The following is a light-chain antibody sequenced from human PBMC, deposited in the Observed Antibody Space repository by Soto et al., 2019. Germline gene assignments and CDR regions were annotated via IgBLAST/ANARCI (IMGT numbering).Light chain of an antibody. CDR2: GNN. CDR3: FSYTTSSAPYV. Sequence: QSVLTQPPSVSGAPGQRVTISCTGSSANIGAAYNVDWYQQLPGTAPKLLIYGNNNRPSGVPARFSGSKSGTSASLAIAGLQAEDEAAYYCFSYTTSSAPYVFGTGTKVTVL. J-gene: IGLJ1*01. CDR1: SANIGAAYN. V-gene: IGLV1-40*01.